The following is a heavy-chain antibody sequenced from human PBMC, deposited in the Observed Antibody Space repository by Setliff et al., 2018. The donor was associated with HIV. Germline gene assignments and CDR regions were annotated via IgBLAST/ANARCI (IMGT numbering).Heavy chain of an antibody. V-gene: IGHV4-34*01. CDR2: INHSGST. Sequence: SETLSLTCAVYGGSFSGYYWTWIRQPPGKGLEWIGEINHSGSTSYNPSPMSRVTISVDTSKDQFSLKLRSVTAADTAVYYCARGASKELDYWGPGTLVTVSS. J-gene: IGHJ4*02. CDR1: GGSFSGYY. D-gene: IGHD1-1*01. CDR3: ARGASKELDY.